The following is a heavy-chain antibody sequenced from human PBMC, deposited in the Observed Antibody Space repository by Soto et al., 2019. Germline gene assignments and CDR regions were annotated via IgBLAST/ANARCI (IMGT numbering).Heavy chain of an antibody. J-gene: IGHJ4*02. Sequence: VASVKVSRQASTGTFSRYAISWVRQAPGQGLEWMGGIIPIFGTANYAQKFQGRVTITADESTSTAYMELSSLRSEDTAVYYCARGSGYYSQPSDYWGQGTLVTVSS. D-gene: IGHD3-22*01. V-gene: IGHV1-69*13. CDR3: ARGSGYYSQPSDY. CDR1: TGTFSRYA. CDR2: IIPIFGTA.